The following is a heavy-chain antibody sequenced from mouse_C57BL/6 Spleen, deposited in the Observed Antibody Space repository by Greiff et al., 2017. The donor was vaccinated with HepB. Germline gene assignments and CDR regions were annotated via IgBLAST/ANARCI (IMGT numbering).Heavy chain of an antibody. Sequence: QVQLQQSGAELVKPGASVKLSCKASGYTFTSYWMHWVKQRPGQGLEWIGMIHPNSGSTNYNEKFKSKATLTVDKSSSTAYMQLSSLTSEDSAVYFCARAYYGSSYVGEFAYWGQGTLVTVSA. V-gene: IGHV1-64*01. D-gene: IGHD1-1*01. CDR1: GYTFTSYW. CDR3: ARAYYGSSYVGEFAY. CDR2: IHPNSGST. J-gene: IGHJ3*01.